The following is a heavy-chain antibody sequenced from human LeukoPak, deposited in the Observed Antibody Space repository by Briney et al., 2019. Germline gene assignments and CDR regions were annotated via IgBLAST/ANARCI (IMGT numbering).Heavy chain of an antibody. CDR1: GFTFSSYW. V-gene: IGHV3-7*04. CDR3: ARDTSRNDLDY. CDR2: INQDGSAE. Sequence: GGSLRLSCVPSGFTFSSYWMNWVRQAPGKGLEWVANINQDGSAEYYVDSVRGRFTISRDNAKNSLYLQMNSLRAEDTAVYYCARDTSRNDLDYWGQGTLVTVSS. D-gene: IGHD1-1*01. J-gene: IGHJ4*02.